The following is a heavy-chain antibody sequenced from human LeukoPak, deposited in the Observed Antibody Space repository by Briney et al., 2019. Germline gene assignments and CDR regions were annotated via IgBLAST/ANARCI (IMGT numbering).Heavy chain of an antibody. CDR1: GFTFSSYW. CDR2: ISSDGSTT. J-gene: IGHJ4*02. Sequence: GGPLRLSCAASGFTFSSYWTHWVRQAPGKGLVWVSRISSDGSTTTYAGSVKGRFTISRDNAKNTMYLQMNSLRVEDTALYYCVRVTEYSTAGMRYWGQGTLVTVSS. CDR3: VRVTEYSTAGMRY. D-gene: IGHD2/OR15-2a*01. V-gene: IGHV3-74*01.